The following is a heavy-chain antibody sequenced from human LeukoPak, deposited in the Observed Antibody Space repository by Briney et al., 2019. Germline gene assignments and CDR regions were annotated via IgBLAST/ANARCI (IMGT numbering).Heavy chain of an antibody. V-gene: IGHV3-30*03. D-gene: IGHD5-12*01. J-gene: IGHJ4*02. CDR3: ARGYTYFDY. CDR1: GFTCSRYG. Sequence: PGCALRLSCASSGFTCSRYGMKSVRQAPGKGMEWVAAISDDGGYKSYADSVKGRFTISRDNSKNTLYLEMNSLRSEDTAVYYCARGYTYFDYWGQGTLVTVSS. CDR2: ISDDGGYK.